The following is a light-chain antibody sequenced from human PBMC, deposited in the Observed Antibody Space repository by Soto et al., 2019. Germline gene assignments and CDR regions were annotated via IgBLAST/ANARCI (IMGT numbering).Light chain of an antibody. Sequence: ASVGDIVPITCRASQSISSYLNWYQQKPEKAPKVLIYRASHLESGVPPRFSGGGSGTDFTLTISSLQPEDFATYYCQQLNSYPITFGQGTRLEIK. CDR2: RAS. J-gene: IGKJ5*01. CDR3: QQLNSYPIT. V-gene: IGKV1-13*02. CDR1: QSISSY.